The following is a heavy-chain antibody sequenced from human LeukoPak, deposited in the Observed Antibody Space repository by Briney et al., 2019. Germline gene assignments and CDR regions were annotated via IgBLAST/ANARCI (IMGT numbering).Heavy chain of an antibody. J-gene: IGHJ3*02. V-gene: IGHV3-21*01. CDR3: ASRNQYCGGDCFRAFDI. Sequence: PGGSLRLSCGASGFTFSRYSMNWVRQAPGKGLEWVSSISSSGSYIYYADSVKGRFTISRDNAKNSLYLQMNSLRAEDTAVYYCASRNQYCGGDCFRAFDIWGQGTMVTVSS. D-gene: IGHD2-21*02. CDR2: ISSSGSYI. CDR1: GFTFSRYS.